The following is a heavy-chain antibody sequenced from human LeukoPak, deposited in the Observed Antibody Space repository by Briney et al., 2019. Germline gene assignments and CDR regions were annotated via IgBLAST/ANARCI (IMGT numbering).Heavy chain of an antibody. D-gene: IGHD1-7*01. Sequence: SVKVSCKASGGTFSSYTISWVRQAPGQGLEWMGRIIPILGIANYAQKFQGRVTITADKSTSTAYMELSSLGSEDTAVYYCARDLRLELDYGMDVWGQGTTVTVSS. CDR3: ARDLRLELDYGMDV. V-gene: IGHV1-69*04. CDR2: IIPILGIA. CDR1: GGTFSSYT. J-gene: IGHJ6*02.